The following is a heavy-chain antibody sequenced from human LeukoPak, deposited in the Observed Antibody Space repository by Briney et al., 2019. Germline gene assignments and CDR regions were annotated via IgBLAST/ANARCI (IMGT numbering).Heavy chain of an antibody. CDR1: GLTFGSYA. Sequence: PGGSLRPSCAAPGLTFGSYAMPWSRKAPGKGLKGVSTISSSGGSTYYADSVKGRFTISRDNSKNTLYLQMNSLRAEDTAVYYCAKGFSVAGSFHWGQGTLVTVSS. CDR2: ISSSGGST. D-gene: IGHD6-19*01. J-gene: IGHJ4*02. CDR3: AKGFSVAGSFH. V-gene: IGHV3-23*01.